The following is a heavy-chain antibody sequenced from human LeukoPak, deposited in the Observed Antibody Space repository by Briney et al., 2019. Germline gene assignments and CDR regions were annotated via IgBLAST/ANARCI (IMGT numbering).Heavy chain of an antibody. Sequence: GAAVKDSCKASGYTLTDYYIHWVRQPPGQGLEWMGWMNPNSGDTNSAQSFQGRVTMTRETSISTAYMELSRLRFDDTAVYYCARVRRSYYGMDVWGQGTTVPVSS. J-gene: IGHJ6*02. V-gene: IGHV1-2*02. CDR2: MNPNSGDT. CDR1: GYTLTDYY. CDR3: ARVRRSYYGMDV.